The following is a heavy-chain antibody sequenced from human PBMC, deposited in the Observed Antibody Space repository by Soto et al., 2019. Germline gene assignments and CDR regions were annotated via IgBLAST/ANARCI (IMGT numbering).Heavy chain of an antibody. CDR3: ARDQPAAHYYYGMDV. J-gene: IGHJ6*02. D-gene: IGHD2-2*01. CDR2: ISYDGSNK. V-gene: IGHV3-30-3*01. CDR1: GFTFSSYA. Sequence: QVQLVESGGGVVQPGRSLRLSCAASGFTFSSYAMHWVRQAPGKGLEWVAVISYDGSNKYYADSVKGRFTISRDNSKNPLYLQMNSLRAEDTAVYYCARDQPAAHYYYGMDVWGQGTTVTVSS.